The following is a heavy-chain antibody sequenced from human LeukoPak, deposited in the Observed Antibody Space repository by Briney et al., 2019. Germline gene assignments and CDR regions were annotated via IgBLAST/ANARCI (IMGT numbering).Heavy chain of an antibody. Sequence: QAGGSLRLSCAASGFTFSSYVMTWVRQAPGKGLEWVSGISGGGGNTYYADSVKGRFTISRDNSKNTLYLQMNTLRAEDTAVYYCAKDLQLIMLGYFDYWGQGTLVTVSS. CDR2: ISGGGGNT. D-gene: IGHD2-8*01. CDR3: AKDLQLIMLGYFDY. CDR1: GFTFSSYV. J-gene: IGHJ4*02. V-gene: IGHV3-23*01.